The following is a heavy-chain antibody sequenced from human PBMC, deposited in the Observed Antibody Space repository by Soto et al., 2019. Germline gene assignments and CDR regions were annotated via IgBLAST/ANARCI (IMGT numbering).Heavy chain of an antibody. D-gene: IGHD3-3*01. Sequence: PSETLSLICTVSGCSISSGGYYWSWIRQHPGKGLEWIGYIYYSGSTYYNPSLKSRVTISVDTSKNQFSLKLSSVTAADTAVYYCARDGRGDYDFWSGYYIGRYYYGMDVWGQGTTVTVSS. V-gene: IGHV4-31*03. J-gene: IGHJ6*02. CDR1: GCSISSGGYY. CDR3: ARDGRGDYDFWSGYYIGRYYYGMDV. CDR2: IYYSGST.